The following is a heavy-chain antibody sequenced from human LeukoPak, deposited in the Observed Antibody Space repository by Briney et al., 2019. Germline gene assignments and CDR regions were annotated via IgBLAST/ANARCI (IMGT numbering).Heavy chain of an antibody. CDR2: IYYSGAT. D-gene: IGHD3-22*01. Sequence: SETLSLTCIVSGGSISSSTYYWGWIRQPPGKGLEWIGSIYYSGATYYNPSLKSRVTISVDTSKNQFSLKLSSVTAADTAVYYCAREADYYDSSGYLPYYYYGMDVWGQGTTVTVSS. J-gene: IGHJ6*02. CDR3: AREADYYDSSGYLPYYYYGMDV. V-gene: IGHV4-39*07. CDR1: GGSISSSTYY.